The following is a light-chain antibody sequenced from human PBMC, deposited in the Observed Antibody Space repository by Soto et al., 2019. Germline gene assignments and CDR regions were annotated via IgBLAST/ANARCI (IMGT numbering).Light chain of an antibody. J-gene: IGKJ1*01. V-gene: IGKV1-5*01. CDR3: QQCYMGWT. Sequence: DIQMTQSPSTLSESVGDRVTITCRASQSIGRFLAWYQHQPGKAPKLLIYDASTLESGVPSRFSGTGSGTEFTFSITSLQPEDFGTYYCQQCYMGWTLGQGTKVDFK. CDR2: DAS. CDR1: QSIGRF.